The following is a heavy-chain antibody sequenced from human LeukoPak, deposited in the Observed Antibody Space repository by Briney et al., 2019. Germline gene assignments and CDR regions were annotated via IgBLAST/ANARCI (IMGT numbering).Heavy chain of an antibody. V-gene: IGHV3-66*01. CDR2: IYSGGNT. CDR3: ARDHAYSYGFSYYFHS. J-gene: IGHJ4*02. CDR1: GFSVSSSY. D-gene: IGHD5-18*01. Sequence: PGGSLRLSCAASGFSVSSSYMSWVPQAPGKGLEWVSVIYSGGNTFYADSVKGRFTISRDNSKNMLYLQMNSLRPEDTAVYYCARDHAYSYGFSYYFHSWGQGTLVTVSS.